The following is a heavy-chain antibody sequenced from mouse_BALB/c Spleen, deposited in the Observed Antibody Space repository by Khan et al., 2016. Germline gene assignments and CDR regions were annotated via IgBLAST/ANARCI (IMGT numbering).Heavy chain of an antibody. CDR2: IDPSYGRT. V-gene: IGHV1S81*02. D-gene: IGHD3-3*01. Sequence: QVQLQQPGAELVKPGASVKLSCKASGYTFPSYCMHWVKQRPGQGLEWIGEIDPSYGRTYYSEIFKNKATLTVDKSSSTAYMQLSSLTSQDSAVFYCVISFCYGCAFFSVWGAGTTTAVSS. CDR1: GYTFPSYC. CDR3: VISFCYGCAFFSV. J-gene: IGHJ1*01.